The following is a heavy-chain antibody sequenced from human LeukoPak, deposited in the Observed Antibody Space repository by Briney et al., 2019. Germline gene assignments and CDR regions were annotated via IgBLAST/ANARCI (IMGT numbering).Heavy chain of an antibody. D-gene: IGHD5-12*01. CDR3: ARYSGYDYWFDY. CDR2: IYYSGST. CDR1: GGSISSYY. J-gene: IGHJ4*02. V-gene: IGHV4-59*08. Sequence: SETLSLTCTVSGGSISSYYWSWIRQPPGKGLEWIGYIYYSGSTNYNPSLKSRVTISVDTSKNQFSLKLSSVTAADTAVYYCARYSGYDYWFDYWGQGTLVTVSS.